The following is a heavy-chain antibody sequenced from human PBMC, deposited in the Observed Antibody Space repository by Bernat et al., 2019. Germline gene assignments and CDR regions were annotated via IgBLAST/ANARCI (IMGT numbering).Heavy chain of an antibody. CDR2: ISWDSGST. J-gene: IGHJ3*02. V-gene: IGHV3-9*01. Sequence: QLVGSGGGLVQPGRSLRLSCSASGFTFDYYAMHWVRQAPGKGLWWVSGISWDSGSTGYADSVKGRFTISRDNAKNSLSLQMNSLRAEDTALYYCAKIRDGSGYYPAAFDIWGQGTMVTVSS. D-gene: IGHD3-22*01. CDR1: GFTFDYYA. CDR3: AKIRDGSGYYPAAFDI.